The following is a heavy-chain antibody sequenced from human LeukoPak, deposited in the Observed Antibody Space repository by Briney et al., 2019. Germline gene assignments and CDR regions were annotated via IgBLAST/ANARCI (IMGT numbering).Heavy chain of an antibody. D-gene: IGHD2-2*01. Sequence: PGESLKISCKGPGYSFTTYWIAWVRQMPGKGLEWMGVIYPGNSDITYSPSFQGQVTISVDKSISTAYLQWSSLKASDTAIYYCARHLSSITSCPHYWGQGTLVTVSS. J-gene: IGHJ4*02. CDR3: ARHLSSITSCPHY. V-gene: IGHV5-51*01. CDR1: GYSFTTYW. CDR2: IYPGNSDI.